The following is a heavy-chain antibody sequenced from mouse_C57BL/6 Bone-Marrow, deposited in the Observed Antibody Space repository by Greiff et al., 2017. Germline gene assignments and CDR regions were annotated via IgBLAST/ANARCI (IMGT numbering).Heavy chain of an antibody. J-gene: IGHJ3*01. CDR3: ARRGMGYESPAWFAY. Sequence: VQLQQSGAELMKPGASVKLSCKATGYTFTGYWIEWVKQRPGHGLEWIGEFLPGSGSTNYNDKFKGKATFTADTSSSTAYMQLSSLTTEGSAIYYWARRGMGYESPAWFAYWGQGTLVTVSA. V-gene: IGHV1-9*01. CDR1: GYTFTGYW. D-gene: IGHD2-10*02. CDR2: FLPGSGST.